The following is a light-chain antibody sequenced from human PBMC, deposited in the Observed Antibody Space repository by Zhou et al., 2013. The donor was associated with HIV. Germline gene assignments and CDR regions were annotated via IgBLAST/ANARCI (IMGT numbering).Light chain of an antibody. Sequence: DIQMTQSPSSLSASVGDRVTITCRASQGIRNSLAWYQQRPGQVPKLLIYSASTLQSGVPSRFSGSGSGTDFTLTINSLQPEDVATYFCQKYDNAPRTFGQGTKVKVK. CDR2: SAS. J-gene: IGKJ1*01. CDR1: QGIRNS. CDR3: QKYDNAPRT. V-gene: IGKV1-27*01.